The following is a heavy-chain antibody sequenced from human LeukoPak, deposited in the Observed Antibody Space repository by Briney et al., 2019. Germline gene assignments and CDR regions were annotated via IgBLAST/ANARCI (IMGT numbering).Heavy chain of an antibody. CDR2: IYYSGST. Sequence: SETLSLTCTVSGGSISSSSYYWGWIRQPPGKGLEWIGSIYYSGSTYYNPSLKSRVTISVDTSKNQFSLKLSSVIAADTAVYYCARGYYYGSGSYYTPFGYWGQGTLVTVSS. CDR3: ARGYYYGSGSYYTPFGY. J-gene: IGHJ4*02. CDR1: GGSISSSSYY. D-gene: IGHD3-10*01. V-gene: IGHV4-39*01.